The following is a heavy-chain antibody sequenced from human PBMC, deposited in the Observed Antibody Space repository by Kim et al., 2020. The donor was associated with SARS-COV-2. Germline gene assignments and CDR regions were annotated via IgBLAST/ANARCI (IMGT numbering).Heavy chain of an antibody. CDR1: GFTFSSYS. J-gene: IGHJ4*02. V-gene: IGHV3-21*01. Sequence: GGSLRLSCAASGFTFSSYSMNWVRQAPGKGLEWVSSISSSSSYIYYADSVKGRFTISRDNAKNSLYLQMNSLRAEDTAVYYCARGGSYLYVASKINYWGQGTLVTVSS. CDR2: ISSSSSYI. CDR3: ARGGSYLYVASKINY. D-gene: IGHD1-26*01.